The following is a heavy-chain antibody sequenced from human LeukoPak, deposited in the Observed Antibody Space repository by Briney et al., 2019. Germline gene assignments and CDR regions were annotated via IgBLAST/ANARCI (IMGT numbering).Heavy chain of an antibody. D-gene: IGHD6-19*01. CDR2: IYYSGST. CDR3: ARLVAVAGVFDY. Sequence: PSETLSLTCTVSGGSISSSSYYWGWIRQPPGKGLEWIGNIYYSGSTYYNPSFKSRVTISVDTSKNHFSLKLSSVTAADTAVYYCARLVAVAGVFDYWGQGTLVTVSS. V-gene: IGHV4-39*02. J-gene: IGHJ4*02. CDR1: GGSISSSSYY.